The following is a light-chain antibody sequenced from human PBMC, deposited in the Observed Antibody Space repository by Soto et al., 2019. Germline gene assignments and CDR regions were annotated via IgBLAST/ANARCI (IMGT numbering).Light chain of an antibody. CDR2: DVS. CDR1: SSDVGGYNY. V-gene: IGLV2-14*03. CDR3: ISYTTSNTRQIV. Sequence: QSVLTRPASVSGSPGQSITISCTGTSSDVGGYNYVSWYQHHPGKAPKLMIYDVSNRPSGVSNRFSGSKSGNTASLTISGLQPEDEADYYCISYTTSNTRQIVFGTGTKVTVL. J-gene: IGLJ1*01.